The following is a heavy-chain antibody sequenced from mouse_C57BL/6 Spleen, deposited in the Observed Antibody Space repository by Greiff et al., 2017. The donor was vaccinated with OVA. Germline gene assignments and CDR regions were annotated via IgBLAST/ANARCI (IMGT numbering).Heavy chain of an antibody. CDR1: GFTFTDYY. V-gene: IGHV7-3*01. CDR3: ARSPTGTDWYFDV. D-gene: IGHD4-1*02. Sequence: EVKLVESGGGLVQPGGSLSLSCAASGFTFTDYYMSWVRQPPGKALEWLGFIRNKANGYTTEYSASVKGRFTISRDNSHNILYLQMNALRAEDSATYYCARSPTGTDWYFDVWGTGTTVTVSS. J-gene: IGHJ1*03. CDR2: IRNKANGYTT.